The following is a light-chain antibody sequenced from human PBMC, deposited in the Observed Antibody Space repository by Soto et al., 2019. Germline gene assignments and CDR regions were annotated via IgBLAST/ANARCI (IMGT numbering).Light chain of an antibody. V-gene: IGLV1-44*01. Sequence: QSALTQPPSASGAPGQRVTISCSGSSSNVRSNTVSWYQQFPGTAPKLLIHSNNKRPSGVPDRFSGSKSGTSASLAISGLQSEDEADYYCAAWDDSLNASVFGGGTKVTVL. CDR3: AAWDDSLNASV. J-gene: IGLJ1*01. CDR2: SNN. CDR1: SSNVRSNT.